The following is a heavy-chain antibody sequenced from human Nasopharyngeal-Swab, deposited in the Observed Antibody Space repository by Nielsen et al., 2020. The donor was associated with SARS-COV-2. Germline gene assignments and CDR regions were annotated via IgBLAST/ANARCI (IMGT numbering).Heavy chain of an antibody. CDR2: INHSGST. CDR3: ARGRVGSSWYYYYMDV. J-gene: IGHJ6*03. Sequence: RQAPGKGLEWIGEINHSGSTNYNPSFKSRVTISVDTSKNQFSLKLSSVTAADTAVYYCARGRVGSSWYYYYMDVWGKGTTVTVSS. V-gene: IGHV4-34*01. D-gene: IGHD6-13*01.